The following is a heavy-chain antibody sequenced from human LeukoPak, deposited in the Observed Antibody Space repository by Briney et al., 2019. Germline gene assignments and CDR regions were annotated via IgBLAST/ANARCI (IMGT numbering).Heavy chain of an antibody. CDR1: GYTLTDLS. D-gene: IGHD3-10*01. CDR3: ARRITKIRGFRSLHGFDP. Sequence: ASVKVSCKVSGYTLTDLSMHWVRQAPGKGLEWMGGFDPEDGETIYAQKFQGRVTMTEDASTDTAYMELSSLRSEDTAVYYCARRITKIRGFRSLHGFDPWGQGTLVIVSS. CDR2: FDPEDGET. V-gene: IGHV1-24*01. J-gene: IGHJ5*02.